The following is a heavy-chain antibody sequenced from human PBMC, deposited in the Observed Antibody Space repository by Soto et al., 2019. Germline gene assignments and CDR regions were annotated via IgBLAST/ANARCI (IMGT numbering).Heavy chain of an antibody. J-gene: IGHJ5*02. CDR3: ARGRFSTTLYAGFDP. CDR2: ISYHGRDE. V-gene: IGHV3-30*04. D-gene: IGHD2-2*01. CDR1: GFTFTSYA. Sequence: LRLSCAASGFTFTSYAMHWVRQAPGKGLEWVAAISYHGRDEYYADSVKGRFSISRDNSKNTLNLQMNSLRAEDTAVYYCARGRFSTTLYAGFDPWGQGTLVTVSS.